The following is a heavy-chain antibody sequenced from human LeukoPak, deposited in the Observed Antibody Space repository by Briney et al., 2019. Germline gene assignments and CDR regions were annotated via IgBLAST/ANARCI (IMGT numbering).Heavy chain of an antibody. CDR1: GFTFSSYA. Sequence: GGSLRLSCAVSGFTFSSYAMSWVRQAPGKGLEGGSGISGSGGSTYYADSLKGRFTISRDNPKNTLYLQMNSLIGEHRPLYSCASTLESPFGGVFVWGQGTLVTVSS. D-gene: IGHD3-16*02. J-gene: IGHJ4*02. CDR2: ISGSGGST. V-gene: IGHV3-23*01. CDR3: ASTLESPFGGVFV.